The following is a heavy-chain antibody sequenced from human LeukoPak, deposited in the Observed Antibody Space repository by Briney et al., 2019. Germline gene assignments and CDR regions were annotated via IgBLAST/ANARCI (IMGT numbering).Heavy chain of an antibody. CDR3: ARDPAMTTVTTRDWYFDL. J-gene: IGHJ2*01. V-gene: IGHV4-30-4*01. Sequence: SQTLSLTCTVSGGSISSGNFYWSWIRQPPGKGLEWIVYIFYLGSTYYNLSLKSRVTMSVDTSKNQFSLKLRSVTAADTAVYYCARDPAMTTVTTRDWYFDLWGRGTLVTVSS. D-gene: IGHD4-17*01. CDR2: IFYLGST. CDR1: GGSISSGNFY.